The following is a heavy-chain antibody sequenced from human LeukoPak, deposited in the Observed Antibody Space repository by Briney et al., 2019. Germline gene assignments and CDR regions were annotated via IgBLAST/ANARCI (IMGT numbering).Heavy chain of an antibody. CDR3: ATSQQIVVVDY. Sequence: SETLSLTCTVSGYSISSGYYWGWIQQPPGKGLEWIGSIYHSGSTYYNPSLKSRVTISVDTSKNQFSLKLSSVTAADTAVYYCATSQQIVVVDYWGQGTLVTVSS. D-gene: IGHD3-22*01. CDR2: IYHSGST. J-gene: IGHJ4*02. CDR1: GYSISSGYY. V-gene: IGHV4-38-2*02.